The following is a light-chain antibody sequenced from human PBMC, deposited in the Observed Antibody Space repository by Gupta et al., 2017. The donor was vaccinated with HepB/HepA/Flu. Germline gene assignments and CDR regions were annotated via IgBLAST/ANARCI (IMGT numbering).Light chain of an antibody. CDR2: VTS. V-gene: IGKV1-39*01. Sequence: DMQMTQSPSSLSASVGDRVTITCRANQSISNYLNWYQQKPGKAPKVLIYVTSSLKSGVPSRFSGSGSETDFTLTISSLQPEDFATYYCQQTYSSFSTFGQGTKVEIK. J-gene: IGKJ1*01. CDR3: QQTYSSFST. CDR1: QSISNY.